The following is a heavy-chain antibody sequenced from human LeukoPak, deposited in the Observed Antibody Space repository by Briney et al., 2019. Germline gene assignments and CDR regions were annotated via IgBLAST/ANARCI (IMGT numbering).Heavy chain of an antibody. J-gene: IGHJ4*02. V-gene: IGHV4-59*08. Sequence: SETLSLTCTVSGGSISRYYWSWIRQPPGKGLEWIGYIYYSGSTKYNASLNSRVTMSVDTSKNQFSLKLGSATAADTAVYYCVRHNYYYDLFDYWGQGTLVTVSS. CDR1: GGSISRYY. CDR3: VRHNYYYDLFDY. D-gene: IGHD3-22*01. CDR2: IYYSGST.